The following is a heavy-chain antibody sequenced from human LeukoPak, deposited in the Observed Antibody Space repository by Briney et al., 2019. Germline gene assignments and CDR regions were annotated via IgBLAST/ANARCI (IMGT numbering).Heavy chain of an antibody. V-gene: IGHV1-24*01. CDR1: GYTLTELS. J-gene: IGHJ4*02. Sequence: ASVKVSCKVSGYTLTELSMHWVRQAPGKGREWVGVFDPEDGETIYAQKFQGRVTMTEDTSTDTAYMELSSLRSEDTAVYYCATYYYGSGPSYPDYWGQGTLVTVSS. CDR3: ATYYYGSGPSYPDY. CDR2: FDPEDGET. D-gene: IGHD3-10*01.